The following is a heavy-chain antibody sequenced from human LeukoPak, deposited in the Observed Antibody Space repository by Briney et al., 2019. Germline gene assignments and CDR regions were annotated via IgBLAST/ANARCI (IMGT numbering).Heavy chain of an antibody. CDR3: ARMTLYGSGTVD. CDR2: ISSNGGST. J-gene: IGHJ4*02. Sequence: GGSLRLSCAASGFTFSSYAMHWVRQAPGKGLEYVSGISSNGGSTYYAGSVKGRFTISRDNSKNTVNLQMGSLRIEDTAVYHCARMTLYGSGTVDWGQGILVTVSS. V-gene: IGHV3-64*02. CDR1: GFTFSSYA. D-gene: IGHD3-10*01.